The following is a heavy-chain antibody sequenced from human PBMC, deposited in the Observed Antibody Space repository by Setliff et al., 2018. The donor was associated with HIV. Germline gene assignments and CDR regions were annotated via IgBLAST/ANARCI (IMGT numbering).Heavy chain of an antibody. CDR1: GYTLTELS. J-gene: IGHJ1*01. Sequence: GASVKVSCKISGYTLTELSIHWARQAPGKGLEWMANFDPEDGETFYAQKFQGSLTMTEDTSTDTAYMELSSLRSDDTAMYYCATDPGYSSTWYSESFQHWGQGTVVTVSS. CDR2: FDPEDGET. V-gene: IGHV1-24*01. D-gene: IGHD6-13*01. CDR3: ATDPGYSSTWYSESFQH.